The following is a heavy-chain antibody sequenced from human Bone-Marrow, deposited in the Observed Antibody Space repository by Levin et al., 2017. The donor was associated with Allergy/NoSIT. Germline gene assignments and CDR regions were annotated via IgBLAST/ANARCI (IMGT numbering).Heavy chain of an antibody. Sequence: QPGGSLRLSCAVSGFTFGSRPISWVRQAPGKGLEWVAATAYRGDDTYYADSVRGRFAVSGDKSKSTVYLQMDSLRVEDTAVYYCAKEDFGSSLDYWGQGTLVTVSS. CDR3: AKEDFGSSLDY. V-gene: IGHV3-23*01. D-gene: IGHD6-19*01. J-gene: IGHJ4*02. CDR2: TAYRGDDT. CDR1: GFTFGSRP.